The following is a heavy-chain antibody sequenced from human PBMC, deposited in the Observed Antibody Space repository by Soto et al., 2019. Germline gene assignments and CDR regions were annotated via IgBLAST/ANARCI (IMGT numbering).Heavy chain of an antibody. CDR1: GFSVSSYA. Sequence: GSLRLSCSASGFSVSSYAMNWVRQAPGKGLEWVSSIDSSSSFIYYADSVKGRFTISRDNAKNSLYLQMSSLRAEDTAVYYCARDPLWFGEIGYFDYWGQGALVTVSS. CDR3: ARDPLWFGEIGYFDY. V-gene: IGHV3-21*01. D-gene: IGHD3-10*01. CDR2: IDSSSSFI. J-gene: IGHJ4*02.